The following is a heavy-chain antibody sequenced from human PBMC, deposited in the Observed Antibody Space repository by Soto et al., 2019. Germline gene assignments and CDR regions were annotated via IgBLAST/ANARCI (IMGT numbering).Heavy chain of an antibody. D-gene: IGHD2-2*01. Sequence: GESLKISCQASGYSFSNYWIGWVRQMPGKGLEWMAIINPGDSESRYSPSFQGQVTISADKSISTAYLQWSSLEASDTAMYYCAGPTYCSSTHCSPFDYWGQGTLVTVSS. V-gene: IGHV5-51*03. J-gene: IGHJ4*02. CDR3: AGPTYCSSTHCSPFDY. CDR2: INPGDSES. CDR1: GYSFSNYW.